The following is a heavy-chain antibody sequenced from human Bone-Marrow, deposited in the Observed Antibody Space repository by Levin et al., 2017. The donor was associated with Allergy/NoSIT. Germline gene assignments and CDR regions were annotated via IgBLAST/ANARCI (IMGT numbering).Heavy chain of an antibody. D-gene: IGHD3-10*01. CDR2: IYSGGST. V-gene: IGHV3-66*02. CDR1: GFTVSSNY. Sequence: GGSLRLSCAATGFTVSSNYMSWVRQAPGKGLEWVSVIYSGGSTYYADSVKGRFTISRDNSKNTLYLQMNSLRAEDTAVYYCARVSGEFPLWGYWGQGTLVTVSS. CDR3: ARVSGEFPLWGY. J-gene: IGHJ4*02.